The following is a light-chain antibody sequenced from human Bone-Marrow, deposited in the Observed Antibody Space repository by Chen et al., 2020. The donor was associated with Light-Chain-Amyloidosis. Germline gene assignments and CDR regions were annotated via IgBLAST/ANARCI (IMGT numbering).Light chain of an antibody. CDR3: PVGDRSSDSPV. CDR1: NIGSTS. CDR2: DDS. V-gene: IGLV3-21*02. J-gene: IGLJ2*01. Sequence: SYVLTQPSSVSVAPGQTATIACGGNNIGSTSVHWYQQTPGQVPLLVVYDDSDRPSALPERLSGAISGHTATKTIRGVGAGDEADDDCPVGDRSSDSPVFGGGTKLTVL.